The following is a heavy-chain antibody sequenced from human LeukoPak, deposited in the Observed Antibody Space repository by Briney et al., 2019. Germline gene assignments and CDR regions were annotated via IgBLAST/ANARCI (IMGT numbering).Heavy chain of an antibody. CDR2: IYTSGST. J-gene: IGHJ5*02. V-gene: IGHV4-61*02. Sequence: ASETLSLTCTVSGGSISSGSYYWSWIRQPAGKGLEWIGRIYTSGSTNYNPSLKSRVTMSVDTSKSQFSLKLISVTAADTAVYYCARDPRGIVGANHNWFDPWGQGTLVTVSS. CDR1: GGSISSGSYY. D-gene: IGHD1-26*01. CDR3: ARDPRGIVGANHNWFDP.